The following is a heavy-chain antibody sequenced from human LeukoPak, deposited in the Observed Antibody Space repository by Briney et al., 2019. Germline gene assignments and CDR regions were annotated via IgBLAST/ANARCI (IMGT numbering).Heavy chain of an antibody. CDR3: ARTTYYYDSSGYFY. Sequence: ASVKVSCKASGYTFTGYYMHWVRQAPGQGLEWMGWINPNSGGTNYAQKFQGRVTMTRDTSISTAYMELSRLRSDDTAVYYCARTTYYYDSSGYFYWGQGTLVTVSS. CDR1: GYTFTGYY. D-gene: IGHD3-22*01. V-gene: IGHV1-2*02. CDR2: INPNSGGT. J-gene: IGHJ4*02.